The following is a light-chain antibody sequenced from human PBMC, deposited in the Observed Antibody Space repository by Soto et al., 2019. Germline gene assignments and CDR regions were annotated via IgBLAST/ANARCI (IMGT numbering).Light chain of an antibody. CDR1: SXDVGIYNY. V-gene: IGLV2-14*01. J-gene: IGLJ1*01. CDR2: EVT. Sequence: QSALTHPASVSGSPGQSIAISCTGSSXDVGIYNYVSWYQQHPGKGPKLIIYEVTNRPSGVSNRFSGSKSGNTASLTLSGLQAEDEADYYCSSYTTSSTRVFGTGTKVTVL. CDR3: SSYTTSSTRV.